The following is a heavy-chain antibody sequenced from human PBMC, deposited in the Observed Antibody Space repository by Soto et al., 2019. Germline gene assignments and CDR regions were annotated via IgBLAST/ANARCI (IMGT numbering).Heavy chain of an antibody. Sequence: PSETLSLTCTVSGGSISSYYWSWIRQPPGKGLEWIGYIYYSGSTNYNPSLKSRVTISVDTSKNQFSLKLSSVTAADTAVYYCARHLKRQGAFDIWGQGTMVTV. CDR1: GGSISSYY. D-gene: IGHD1-1*01. CDR2: IYYSGST. V-gene: IGHV4-59*08. CDR3: ARHLKRQGAFDI. J-gene: IGHJ3*02.